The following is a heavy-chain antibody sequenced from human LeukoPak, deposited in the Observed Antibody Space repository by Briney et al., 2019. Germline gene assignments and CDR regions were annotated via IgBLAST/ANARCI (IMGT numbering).Heavy chain of an antibody. J-gene: IGHJ4*02. Sequence: PSETLSLTCAVYGGSFSGYYWSWIRQPPGKGLEWIGEINHSGSTNYNPSLKSRVTISVDTSKNQFSLKLSSVTAADTAVYYCARVLDTPNAYYFDYWGQGTLVTVSS. CDR1: GGSFSGYY. CDR3: ARVLDTPNAYYFDY. CDR2: INHSGST. V-gene: IGHV4-34*01. D-gene: IGHD5-18*01.